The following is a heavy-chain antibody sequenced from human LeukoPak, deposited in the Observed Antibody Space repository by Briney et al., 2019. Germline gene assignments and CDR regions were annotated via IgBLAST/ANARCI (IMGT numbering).Heavy chain of an antibody. CDR1: GYSFTSYW. CDR2: IYPGDSDT. V-gene: IGHV5-51*01. D-gene: IGHD3-3*01. Sequence: GQSLKISCKGSGYSFTSYWIGWVRQTPGKGLEWMGIIYPGDSDTRYSPSFQGQVTISADKSISTAYLQWSSLKASDTAMYYCARPLSLTYYDFWSGYESDAFDIWGQGTMVTVPS. J-gene: IGHJ3*02. CDR3: ARPLSLTYYDFWSGYESDAFDI.